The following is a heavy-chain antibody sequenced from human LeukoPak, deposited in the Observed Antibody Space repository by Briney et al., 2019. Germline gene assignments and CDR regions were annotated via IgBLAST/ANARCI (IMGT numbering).Heavy chain of an antibody. J-gene: IGHJ4*02. CDR1: GFTFSDYY. Sequence: GGSLRLSCAASGFTFSDYYMSWIRQAPGKGLEWVSYISSSSSYTNYEDSVKGRFTISRDNAKNSLYLQMNSLRAEDTDVYYCARYPGIAAAGGDYWGQGTLVTVSS. CDR3: ARYPGIAAAGGDY. V-gene: IGHV3-11*03. CDR2: ISSSSSYT. D-gene: IGHD6-13*01.